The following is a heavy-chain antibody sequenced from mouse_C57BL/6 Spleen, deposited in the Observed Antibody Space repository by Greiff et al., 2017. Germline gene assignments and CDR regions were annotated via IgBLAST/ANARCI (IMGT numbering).Heavy chain of an antibody. D-gene: IGHD2-12*01. Sequence: QVQLQQPGAELVKPGASVKLSRKASGYTFTSYWMHWVKQRPGRGLEWIGRIVPNSGGTKYNEKFKSKATLTVDKPSSTAYMQLSSLTSEDSAVYYCARLCYYSNDAMGYWGQGTSVTVSS. V-gene: IGHV1-72*01. CDR3: ARLCYYSNDAMGY. CDR1: GYTFTSYW. J-gene: IGHJ4*01. CDR2: IVPNSGGT.